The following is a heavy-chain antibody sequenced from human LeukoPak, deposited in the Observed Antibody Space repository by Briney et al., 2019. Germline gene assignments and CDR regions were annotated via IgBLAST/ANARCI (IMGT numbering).Heavy chain of an antibody. V-gene: IGHV4-34*01. J-gene: IGHJ6*03. Sequence: PSETLSLTCAVYGGSFNDYYWNWIRQPPGKGLEWIGEINLRGSTTYNPSLKSRVTISLDESKNQFSLKLSSVAAADTAVYYCATSLTTVTHYYYYMYVWGKGTTVTVSS. CDR3: ATSLTTVTHYYYYMYV. CDR2: INLRGST. CDR1: GGSFNDYY. D-gene: IGHD4-11*01.